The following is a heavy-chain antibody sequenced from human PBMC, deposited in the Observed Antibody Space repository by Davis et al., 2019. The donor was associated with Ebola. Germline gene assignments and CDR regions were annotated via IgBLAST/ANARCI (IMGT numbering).Heavy chain of an antibody. V-gene: IGHV3-23*01. CDR2: ISGSATST. CDR3: AKAASSSNGGWLQSGFDW. J-gene: IGHJ4*01. Sequence: PGGSLRLSCAASGFNGSTYALTWVRQAPGKGLEWVSAISGSATSTYYAASVKGRFTISRDNSKNTLYLQMNSLRAEDTAVYYCAKAASSSNGGWLQSGFDWWGQGTLVTVSS. CDR1: GFNGSTYA. D-gene: IGHD5-24*01.